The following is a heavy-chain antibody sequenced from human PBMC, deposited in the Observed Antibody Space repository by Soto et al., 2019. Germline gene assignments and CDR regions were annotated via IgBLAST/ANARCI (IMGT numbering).Heavy chain of an antibody. V-gene: IGHV3-30*03. CDR2: ISYDGSNK. CDR1: GFTFSSYG. J-gene: IGHJ4*02. CDR3: ATHRQGYSGYAFDY. Sequence: QVQLVESGGGVVQPGRSLRLSCAASGFTFSSYGMYWVRQAPGKGLEGVAVISYDGSNKYYADSVKGRFTISRDNSKNKLYLQINSLRAEDTAVYSCATHRQGYSGYAFDYWGQGTLVTVSS. D-gene: IGHD5-12*01.